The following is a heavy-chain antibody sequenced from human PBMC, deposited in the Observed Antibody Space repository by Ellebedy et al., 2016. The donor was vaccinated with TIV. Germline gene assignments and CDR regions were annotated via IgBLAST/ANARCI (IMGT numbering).Heavy chain of an antibody. CDR1: GFTFNSYV. Sequence: PGGSLRLSCAASGFTFNSYVMSWVRQAPGTGLEWVSTISGSVSTTHYADSVTGRFTTSRDNSKNTLYRQMNSLRAEDTAVYYCAADRYCTGGNCYWVDYWGQGTLVTVSS. D-gene: IGHD2-15*01. V-gene: IGHV3-23*01. J-gene: IGHJ4*02. CDR3: AADRYCTGGNCYWVDY. CDR2: ISGSVSTT.